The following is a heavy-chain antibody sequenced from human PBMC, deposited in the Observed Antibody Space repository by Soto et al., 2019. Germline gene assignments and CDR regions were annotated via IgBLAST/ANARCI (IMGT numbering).Heavy chain of an antibody. J-gene: IGHJ6*02. Sequence: GSLRLSCAASGFTVSNNFMSWVRQAPGKGLEWVSVIYSGGNTYYADSVKGRFTISRDNSKNTLYLQMNSLRAEDTAIYYCARDRSSSCCYYYGVDVWGQGTTVTVSS. D-gene: IGHD6-13*01. CDR3: ARDRSSSCCYYYGVDV. CDR1: GFTVSNNF. CDR2: IYSGGNT. V-gene: IGHV3-53*01.